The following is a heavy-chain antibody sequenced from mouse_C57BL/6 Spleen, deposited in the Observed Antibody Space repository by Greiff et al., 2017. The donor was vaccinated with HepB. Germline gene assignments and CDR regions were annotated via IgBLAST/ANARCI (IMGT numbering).Heavy chain of an antibody. CDR2: IYPGDRDT. V-gene: IGHV1-82*01. Sequence: VQLQQSGPELVKPGASVKISCKASGYAFSSSWMNWVKQRPGKGREWIGRIYPGDRDTNYNGKFKGKATLTADKSSSTAYMRLSSLTSEDSAVYFCARILLRYYAYWGQGTLGTVSA. CDR1: GYAFSSSW. D-gene: IGHD1-1*01. CDR3: ARILLRYYAY. J-gene: IGHJ3*01.